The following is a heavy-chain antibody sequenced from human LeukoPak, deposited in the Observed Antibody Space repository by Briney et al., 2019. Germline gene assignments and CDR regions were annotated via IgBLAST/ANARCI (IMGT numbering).Heavy chain of an antibody. CDR1: GDSINKSPYY. J-gene: IGHJ2*01. Sequence: PSETLSLTCAVSGDSINKSPYYWGWVRQPPGKGLRWLGTLYYGGSTFYNPSLKSRVTISLDTSKNHFSLKLSSVTAADMAVYYCTRLFSRVGGYWHFDLWGRGTLVTVSS. D-gene: IGHD3-16*01. CDR2: LYYGGST. CDR3: TRLFSRVGGYWHFDL. V-gene: IGHV4-39*02.